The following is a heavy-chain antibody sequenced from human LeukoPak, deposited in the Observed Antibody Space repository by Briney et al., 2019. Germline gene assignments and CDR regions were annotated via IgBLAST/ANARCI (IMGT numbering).Heavy chain of an antibody. D-gene: IGHD3-22*01. CDR3: AKPRPTYYYDSSGYSDY. CDR2: ISGSGGST. J-gene: IGHJ4*02. CDR1: GFTFSSYA. V-gene: IGHV3-23*01. Sequence: GGSLRLSCAASGFTFSSYAMSWVRQAPGKGLEWVSAISGSGGSTYYADSVKCRFTISRDNSKNTLYLQMNSLRAEDTAVYYCAKPRPTYYYDSSGYSDYWGQGTLVTVSS.